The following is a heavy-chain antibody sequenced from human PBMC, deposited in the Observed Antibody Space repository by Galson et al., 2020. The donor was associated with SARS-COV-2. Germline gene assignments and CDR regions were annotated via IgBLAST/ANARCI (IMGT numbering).Heavy chain of an antibody. CDR3: ARDDSNSSSWLDY. CDR2: IYYSGST. D-gene: IGHD6-13*01. J-gene: IGHJ4*02. Sequence: PSETLSLTCAVSGGSISSSSYYLGWIRQPPGKGLEWFGSIYYSGSTYYNPSPKSRVTISVDTSKNQFSLKLSSVTAADTAVYYCARDDSNSSSWLDYWGQGTLVTVSS. V-gene: IGHV4-39*07. CDR1: GGSISSSSYY.